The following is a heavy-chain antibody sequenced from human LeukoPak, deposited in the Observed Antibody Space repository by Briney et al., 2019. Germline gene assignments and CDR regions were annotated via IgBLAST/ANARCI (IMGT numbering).Heavy chain of an antibody. CDR1: GFTFSTYW. V-gene: IGHV3-74*01. J-gene: IGHJ4*02. D-gene: IGHD3-10*01. CDR2: ITTDGSST. Sequence: PGGSLRLSCAASGFTFSTYWMHWVRQAPGKGLVWVSRITTDGSSTSYADSVKGRFTISRDNSKNTLYLQMNSLRAEDTAVYYCAKISWPLLWFGESYYFDYWGQGTLVIVSS. CDR3: AKISWPLLWFGESYYFDY.